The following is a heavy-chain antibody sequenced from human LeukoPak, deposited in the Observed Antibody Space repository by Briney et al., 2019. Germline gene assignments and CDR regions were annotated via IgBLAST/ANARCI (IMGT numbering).Heavy chain of an antibody. CDR3: SRLSYVAGAPKVSWFDP. J-gene: IGHJ5*02. D-gene: IGHD3-10*02. V-gene: IGHV4-38-2*02. CDR1: AYSISVGWV. CDR2: IHHRGTT. Sequence: SETLSLTCTVSAYSISVGWVWGKIRQPPGKGLEWIGSIHHRGTTYYNPSLKSRGTMSVDPSNNQFSLKLTSVTAADTAMYYCSRLSYVAGAPKVSWFDPWGQGTLVTVSS.